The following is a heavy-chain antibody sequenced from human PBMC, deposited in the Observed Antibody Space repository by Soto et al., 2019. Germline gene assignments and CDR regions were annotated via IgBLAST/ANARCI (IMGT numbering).Heavy chain of an antibody. CDR3: ATWHEREHDYDV. CDR1: GLTISGKKY. Sequence: LRLSCAAFGLTISGKKYVAWVRQAPGKGLEWVSALYDVDGSFYADSVKGRFTTSSDSSKTTVYLQMNDLRPDDTAVYYCATWHEREHDYDVWGQGTTVTVSS. D-gene: IGHD1-1*01. J-gene: IGHJ3*01. CDR2: LYDVDGS. V-gene: IGHV3-53*01.